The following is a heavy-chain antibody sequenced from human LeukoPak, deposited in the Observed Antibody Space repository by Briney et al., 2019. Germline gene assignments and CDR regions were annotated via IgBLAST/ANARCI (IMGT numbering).Heavy chain of an antibody. CDR3: ARHAPSDTTGWYYFDY. CDR2: IYYSGST. V-gene: IGHV4-59*08. J-gene: IGHJ4*02. CDR1: GGSISTCY. Sequence: SETQSLTCTVSGGSISTCYWSWIRQLPGKGLEWIGYIYYSGSTAYNPSLKSRVTISVDTSKSQFSLKLSSVTAADTAVYYCARHAPSDTTGWYYFDYWGQGTLVTVSS. D-gene: IGHD6-19*01.